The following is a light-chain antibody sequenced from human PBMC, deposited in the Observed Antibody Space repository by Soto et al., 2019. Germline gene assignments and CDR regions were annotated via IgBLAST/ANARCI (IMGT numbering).Light chain of an antibody. V-gene: IGKV4-1*01. CDR1: QSLLSSSDNRNY. CDR2: WAT. Sequence: DIVMTQSPDSLALSLGERATINCKSSQSLLSSSDNRNYLAWFQQKPGQPPKLLIRWATTRESGVPDRFSASGSGTDFTLTISSLQAEDVAVYYCQTYYRVPLTFGGGTRVELK. J-gene: IGKJ4*01. CDR3: QTYYRVPLT.